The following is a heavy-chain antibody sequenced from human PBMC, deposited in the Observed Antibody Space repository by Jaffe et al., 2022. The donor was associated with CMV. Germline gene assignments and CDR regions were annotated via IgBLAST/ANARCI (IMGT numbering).Heavy chain of an antibody. CDR1: GFTFSGSA. Sequence: EVQLVESGGGLVQPGGSLKLSCAASGFTFSGSAMHWVRQASGKGLEWVGRIRSKANSYATAYAASVKGRFTISRDDSKNTAYLQMNSLKTEDTAVYYCTRLGDYDFWSGYYTGYWFDPWGQGTLVTVSS. D-gene: IGHD3-3*01. J-gene: IGHJ5*02. V-gene: IGHV3-73*02. CDR2: IRSKANSYAT. CDR3: TRLGDYDFWSGYYTGYWFDP.